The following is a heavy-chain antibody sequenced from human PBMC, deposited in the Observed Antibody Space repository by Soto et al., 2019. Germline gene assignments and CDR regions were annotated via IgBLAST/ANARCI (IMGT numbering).Heavy chain of an antibody. V-gene: IGHV3-48*01. J-gene: IGHJ5*02. CDR2: ISSSSSTI. Sequence: EVQLVESGGGLVQPGGCLRLSCAASGFTFSSYSMKWVRQAPGKGLEWVSYISSSSSTIYYADSVKGRFTISRDNAKNSLYLQMNSLRAEDTAVYYCARHPERIAEIGWFDPWGQGTLVTVSS. CDR3: ARHPERIAEIGWFDP. CDR1: GFTFSSYS. D-gene: IGHD6-13*01.